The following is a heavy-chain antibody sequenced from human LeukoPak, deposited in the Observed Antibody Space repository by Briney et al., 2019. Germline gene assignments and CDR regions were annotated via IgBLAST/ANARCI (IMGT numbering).Heavy chain of an antibody. J-gene: IGHJ6*03. CDR3: ARGGMRGKISYTYYYMDV. D-gene: IGHD2-2*02. V-gene: IGHV3-23*01. Sequence: GGSLRLSCAASGFTFSSYGMNWVRQAPGKGLEWVSGFSGSTGSTHYADSVKGRFTISRDNSRDTLSLQMNSLRGEDTAVYYCARGGMRGKISYTYYYMDVWGKGATVTVSS. CDR2: FSGSTGST. CDR1: GFTFSSYG.